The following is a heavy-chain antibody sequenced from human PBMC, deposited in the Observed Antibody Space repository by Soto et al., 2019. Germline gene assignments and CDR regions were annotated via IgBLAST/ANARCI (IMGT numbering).Heavy chain of an antibody. J-gene: IGHJ4*02. V-gene: IGHV1-46*01. Sequence: GASVKVSCKASGYTFTSYYIHWVRQAPGQGLEWMGTINPTGDTTSYAQKFQGRVTMTRDTSTSTVYMELSSLRSEDTALYYCARSTGTYFDYWGQGILVTVSS. CDR1: GYTFTSYY. CDR2: INPTGDTT. CDR3: ARSTGTYFDY. D-gene: IGHD1-1*01.